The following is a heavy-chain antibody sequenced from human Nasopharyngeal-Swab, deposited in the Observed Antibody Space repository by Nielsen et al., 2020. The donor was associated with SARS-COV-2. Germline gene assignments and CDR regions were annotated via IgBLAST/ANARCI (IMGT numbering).Heavy chain of an antibody. Sequence: GESLKISCAASGFTFSDYYMSWIRQAPGKGLEWVSYISSSGSTIYYADSVKGRFTISRDNAKNSLYLQMNSLRAEDTAVYYCARTGTTPYYYYGMDVWGQGTTVTVSS. D-gene: IGHD1-1*01. J-gene: IGHJ6*02. CDR1: GFTFSDYY. V-gene: IGHV3-11*01. CDR3: ARTGTTPYYYYGMDV. CDR2: ISSSGSTI.